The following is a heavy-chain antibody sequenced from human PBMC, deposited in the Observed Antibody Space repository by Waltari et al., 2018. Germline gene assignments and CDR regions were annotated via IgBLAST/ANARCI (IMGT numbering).Heavy chain of an antibody. CDR1: GVSTRGGSSH. D-gene: IGHD3-10*01. J-gene: IGHJ6*02. CDR2: SYNTGRA. Sequence: QVQLQESGPGLVKPSQTLSLPSSFSGVSTRGGSSHWNWIRQAGGKGLEWIGRSYNTGRANYNPSLTTRIIMSMDTSKNQFSLKLRSVTAADTAVYYCARESGPWFGEMGGMDVWGQGTTVTVSS. CDR3: ARESGPWFGEMGGMDV. V-gene: IGHV4-61*02.